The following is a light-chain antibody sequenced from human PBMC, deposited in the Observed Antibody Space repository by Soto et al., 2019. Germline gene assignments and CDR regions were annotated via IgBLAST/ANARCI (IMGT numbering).Light chain of an antibody. J-gene: IGLJ2*01. CDR3: SSYASSDIVI. CDR1: SDDVGGHNY. V-gene: IGLV2-14*01. Sequence: QSALTQPASVSGSPGQSITISCTGSSDDVGGHNYVSWYQQHPGKVPKLIIYDVSNRPSGISYRFSGSKSGNTASLTISGLQAEDEADYYCSSYASSDIVIFGGGTKVTVL. CDR2: DVS.